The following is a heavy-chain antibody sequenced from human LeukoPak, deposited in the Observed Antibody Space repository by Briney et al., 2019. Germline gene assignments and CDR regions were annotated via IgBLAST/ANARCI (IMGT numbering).Heavy chain of an antibody. Sequence: PGRSLRLSCAASGFTFDDYAMHWVRQAPGKGLEWVSGISWNSGGIGYADSVKGRFTISRDNAKNSLYLQMNSLRADDTALYCCAKGKKMTVAGLFDYWGQGTLVTVSS. V-gene: IGHV3-9*01. J-gene: IGHJ4*02. CDR2: ISWNSGGI. D-gene: IGHD6-19*01. CDR1: GFTFDDYA. CDR3: AKGKKMTVAGLFDY.